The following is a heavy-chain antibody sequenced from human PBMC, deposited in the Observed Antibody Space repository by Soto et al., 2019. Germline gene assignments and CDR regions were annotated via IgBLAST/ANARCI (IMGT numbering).Heavy chain of an antibody. J-gene: IGHJ5*02. D-gene: IGHD3-10*01. Sequence: QMQLQESGPGLVKPSETLSLTCTVSGGSVSSYYLSWLRQPPGKGLEWIGYIYYTGTTDYNPSLRSRVTISVDRSKNQFSLKLSSVTAADTAVYYCARTYYGVLRWFDPWGQGTLVTVSS. CDR3: ARTYYGVLRWFDP. V-gene: IGHV4-59*02. CDR2: IYYTGTT. CDR1: GGSVSSYY.